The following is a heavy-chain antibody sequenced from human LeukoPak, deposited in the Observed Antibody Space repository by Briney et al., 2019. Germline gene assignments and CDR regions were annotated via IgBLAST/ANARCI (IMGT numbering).Heavy chain of an antibody. V-gene: IGHV3-30*02. CDR2: IRYDGSNK. CDR3: VKDNERWLQFKGGEVIDY. CDR1: GFTFSSYD. J-gene: IGHJ4*02. D-gene: IGHD5-24*01. Sequence: GGSLTLSCAASGFTFSSYDMHWVRQAPGKGLEGVAFIRYDGSNKYYADSVKGRFTISRDNSKNTLYLQMNSVRAEDTAVYYCVKDNERWLQFKGGEVIDYWGQGTLVTVSS.